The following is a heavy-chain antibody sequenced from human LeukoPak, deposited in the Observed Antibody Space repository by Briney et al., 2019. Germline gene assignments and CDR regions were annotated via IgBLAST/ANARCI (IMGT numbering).Heavy chain of an antibody. Sequence: GGSLRLSCAASGFTFSSYAMHWVRQAPGKGLEWVAVISYDGSNKYYADSVKGRFTISRDNSKNTLYLQMNSLRAEDTAVYYCARGDRGGSVVDYFDYWGQGTLVTVSS. D-gene: IGHD4-23*01. CDR3: ARGDRGGSVVDYFDY. CDR1: GFTFSSYA. V-gene: IGHV3-30*04. CDR2: ISYDGSNK. J-gene: IGHJ4*02.